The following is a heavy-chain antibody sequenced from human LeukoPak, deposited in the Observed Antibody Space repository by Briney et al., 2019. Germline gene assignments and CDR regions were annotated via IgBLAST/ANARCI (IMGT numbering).Heavy chain of an antibody. D-gene: IGHD4-17*01. Sequence: GGSLRLSCAASGFSFSSFAMTWVRQAPGKGLEWVSSITGGHYATYNTDSVKGRFTISRDNAKNTLYPQMNSLRADDTAIYYFTKDPNGDYIGAFDSWGQGTLVTVSS. CDR2: ITGGHYAT. CDR1: GFSFSSFA. V-gene: IGHV3-23*01. CDR3: TKDPNGDYIGAFDS. J-gene: IGHJ5*01.